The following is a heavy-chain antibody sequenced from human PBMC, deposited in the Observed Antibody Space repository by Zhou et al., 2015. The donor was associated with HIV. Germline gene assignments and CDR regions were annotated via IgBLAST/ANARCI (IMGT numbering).Heavy chain of an antibody. CDR1: GDPFSSYA. CDR3: AKERGRHYDRVTGNQNGRYFEV. CDR2: IVPLTRST. Sequence: QGQLAQSGAEVKQPGSSVKLSCRSSGDPFSSYAVTWVRQAPGQGPEFMGRIVPLTRSTLYSEKFRDRIKITADLSTTSVFLEVTGLTSSDTAVFFCAKERGRHYDRVTGNQNGRYFEVWGRGTSVTVSS. D-gene: IGHD2-21*02. V-gene: IGHV1-69*18. J-gene: IGHJ2*01.